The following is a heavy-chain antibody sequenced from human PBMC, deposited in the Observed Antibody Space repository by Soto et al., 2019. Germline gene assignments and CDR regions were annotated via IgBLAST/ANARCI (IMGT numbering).Heavy chain of an antibody. J-gene: IGHJ4*02. CDR1: GDSINSNYC. D-gene: IGHD6-19*01. CDR3: ARDTGWGLGY. Sequence: QVQLQESGPGLVRPSGTLSLTCAVSGDSINSNYCWTWVRQPPGKGLEWIAEIYYSGGTSYNPSLKSRITISMDKSKKQCSLNLTFVTAADTAMYYCARDTGWGLGYWGQGTLVTVFS. CDR2: IYYSGGT. V-gene: IGHV4-4*02.